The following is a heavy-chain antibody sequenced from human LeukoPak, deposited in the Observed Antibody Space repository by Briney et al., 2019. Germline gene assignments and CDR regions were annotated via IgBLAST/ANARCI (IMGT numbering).Heavy chain of an antibody. J-gene: IGHJ6*02. D-gene: IGHD6-19*01. Sequence: ASVKVSCKASGYTFTSYGISWVRQAPGQGLEWMGWISAYNGNTNYAQKLQGRFTMTTDTSTSTAYMELRSLRSDDTAVYYCARDGYSSGRYGFGALYYYYGMDVWGQGTTVTVSS. CDR1: GYTFTSYG. CDR3: ARDGYSSGRYGFGALYYYYGMDV. V-gene: IGHV1-18*01. CDR2: ISAYNGNT.